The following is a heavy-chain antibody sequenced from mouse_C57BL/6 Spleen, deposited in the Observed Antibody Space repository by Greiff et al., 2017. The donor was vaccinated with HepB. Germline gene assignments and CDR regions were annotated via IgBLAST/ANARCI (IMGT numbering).Heavy chain of an antibody. CDR3: ARLFYYGSDYFDY. CDR1: GYTFTSYW. CDR2: IHPNSGST. J-gene: IGHJ2*01. Sequence: VQLQQPGAELVKPGASVKLSCKASGYTFTSYWMHWVKQRPGQGLEWIGMIHPNSGSTNYNEKFKSKATLTVYKSSSTAYMQLSSLTSEDSAVYYCARLFYYGSDYFDYWGQGTTLTVSS. V-gene: IGHV1-64*01. D-gene: IGHD1-1*01.